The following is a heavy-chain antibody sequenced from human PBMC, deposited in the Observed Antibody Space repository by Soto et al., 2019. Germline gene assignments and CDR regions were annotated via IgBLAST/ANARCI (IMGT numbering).Heavy chain of an antibody. D-gene: IGHD3-10*02. CDR3: ASALFHRVGEAR. V-gene: IGHV4-59*01. CDR2: IFYTGRT. Sequence: SETLSLTCTVSGDSIGSFYWSWVRQPPGKGLEWIGYIFYTGRTSYNPSLKSRVTISVDTSKNQISLKLNSVTAADTAVYYCASALFHRVGEARWGQGTLVTVSS. J-gene: IGHJ4*02. CDR1: GDSIGSFY.